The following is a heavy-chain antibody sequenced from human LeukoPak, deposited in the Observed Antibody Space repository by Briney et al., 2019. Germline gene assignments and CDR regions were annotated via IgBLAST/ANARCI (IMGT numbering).Heavy chain of an antibody. CDR3: ARDPVRGSGGPGFH. V-gene: IGHV3-21*01. CDR2: IGGSSSNI. CDR1: GFTFSAYN. Sequence: GGSLRLSCVASGFTFSAYNMNWVRQAPGKGLEWVSSIGGSSSNIFYADSVKGRFTISRDNAKKSLYLQMDSLTDEDTAVYDCARDPVRGSGGPGFHWGQGTLVTVSS. D-gene: IGHD3-10*01. J-gene: IGHJ4*02.